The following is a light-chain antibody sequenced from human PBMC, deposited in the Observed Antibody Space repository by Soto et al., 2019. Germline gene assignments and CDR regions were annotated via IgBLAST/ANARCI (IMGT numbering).Light chain of an antibody. CDR3: QQRSNWPLT. CDR1: LSVDIY. V-gene: IGKV3-11*01. Sequence: EIVLTQSPATLSLSPGEGATLSCRSSLSVDIYLAWYQQKPGQAPRLLIYDASNRAPGIPARFSGSGSKTEVPLTISSLEPEDFAVYYCQQRSNWPLTFGGGTNLEIK. CDR2: DAS. J-gene: IGKJ4*01.